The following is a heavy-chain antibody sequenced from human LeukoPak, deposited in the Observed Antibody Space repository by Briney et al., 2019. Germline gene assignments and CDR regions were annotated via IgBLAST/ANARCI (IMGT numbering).Heavy chain of an antibody. CDR2: MYSGGST. D-gene: IGHD4-17*01. CDR1: GFSVSSNY. V-gene: IGHV3-53*01. CDR3: ALHINGDYESRFDP. Sequence: GGSLRLSCAASGFSVSSNYLSWVRQAPGEGLEWVSVMYSGGSTFYADSVKGRFTISRDNSKNTLNLQMNSLRAEDTAIYYCALHINGDYESRFDPWGQGTLVTVSS. J-gene: IGHJ5*02.